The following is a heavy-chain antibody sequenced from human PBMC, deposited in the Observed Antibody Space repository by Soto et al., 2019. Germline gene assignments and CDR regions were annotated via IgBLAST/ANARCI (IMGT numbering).Heavy chain of an antibody. J-gene: IGHJ4*02. V-gene: IGHV3-23*01. CDR1: GCTFSSYA. D-gene: IGHD3-10*01. CDR2: ISGSGGST. Sequence: GGSLRLSCAASGCTFSSYAMSWVRQAPGKGLEWVSAISGSGGSTYYADSVKGRFTISRDNSKNTLYLQMNSLRAEDTAVYYCAKALLVRGVTSYYFDYWGQGTLVTVSS. CDR3: AKALLVRGVTSYYFDY.